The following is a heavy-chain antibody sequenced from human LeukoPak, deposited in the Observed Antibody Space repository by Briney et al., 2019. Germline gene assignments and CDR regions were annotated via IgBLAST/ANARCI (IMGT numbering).Heavy chain of an antibody. Sequence: RGSLRLSCAASGFTFSTYWMTWVPQVPGKGLEWVANINQDGSEKHYVDFVKGRFTISRDNAKNSLNLQMSSLRAEDTAVCYCVQRVGGNYCWGKGTLVTSST. V-gene: IGHV3-7*02. CDR3: VQRVGGNYC. CDR1: GFTFSTYW. D-gene: IGHD3-16*01. J-gene: IGHJ4*02. CDR2: INQDGSEK.